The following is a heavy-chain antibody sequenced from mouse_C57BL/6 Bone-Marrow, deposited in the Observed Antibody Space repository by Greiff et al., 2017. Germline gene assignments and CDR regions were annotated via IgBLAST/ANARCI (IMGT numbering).Heavy chain of an antibody. Sequence: VQLQQSGAELVKPGASVKLSCKASGYTFTEYTIHWVKQRSGQGLVWCGWFYPGSGSIKYNGKFKDKATLTADKSSSTVYLELSRLTSEDSAVYFCARHEDHYYGSRLYYFDYWGQGTTLTVSS. CDR2: FYPGSGSI. D-gene: IGHD1-1*01. V-gene: IGHV1-62-2*01. J-gene: IGHJ2*01. CDR3: ARHEDHYYGSRLYYFDY. CDR1: GYTFTEYT.